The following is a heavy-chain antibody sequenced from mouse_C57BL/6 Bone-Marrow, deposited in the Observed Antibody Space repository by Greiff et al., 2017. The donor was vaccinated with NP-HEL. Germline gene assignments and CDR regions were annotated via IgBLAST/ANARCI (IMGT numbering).Heavy chain of an antibody. CDR2: INPNNGGT. CDR1: GYTFTDYY. J-gene: IGHJ2*01. Sequence: EVQLQQSGPELVKPGASVKISCKASGYTFTDYYMNWVKQSHGKSLEWIGDINPNNGGTSYNQKFKGKATLTVDKSSSTAYMELRSLTSEDSAVYYCARSSNPVLFDYWGQGTTLTVSS. D-gene: IGHD2-5*01. CDR3: ARSSNPVLFDY. V-gene: IGHV1-26*01.